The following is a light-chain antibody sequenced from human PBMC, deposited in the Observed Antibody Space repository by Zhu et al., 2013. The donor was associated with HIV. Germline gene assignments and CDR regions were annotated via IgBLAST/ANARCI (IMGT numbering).Light chain of an antibody. J-gene: IGKJ1*01. CDR1: RSISTS. CDR3: QQYNSLWT. Sequence: DIQMTQSPSTLSASVGERVTITCRASRSISTSLAWYRHKPGKAPKLLIYKTSILESGVPSRFSGSGSGTEFTLTISSLQPDDFATYYCQQYNSLWTFGQGTKVEIK. V-gene: IGKV1-5*03. CDR2: KTS.